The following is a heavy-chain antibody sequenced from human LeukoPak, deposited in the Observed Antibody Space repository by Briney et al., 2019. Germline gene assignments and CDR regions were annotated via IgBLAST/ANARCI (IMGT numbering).Heavy chain of an antibody. CDR1: GFTFDDYG. CDR2: TSSSDAGK. D-gene: IGHD2-15*01. CDR3: AKAPVTSCRGAFCYPFDS. Sequence: HSGGSLRLSCAASGFTFDDYGMSWVRQAPGKGLEWVSATSSSDAGKYYADSVRGRFTISRDNSRNTMYLQMNSLRVEDAAVYYCAKAPVTSCRGAFCYPFDSWGQGTLVTVSS. J-gene: IGHJ4*02. V-gene: IGHV3-23*01.